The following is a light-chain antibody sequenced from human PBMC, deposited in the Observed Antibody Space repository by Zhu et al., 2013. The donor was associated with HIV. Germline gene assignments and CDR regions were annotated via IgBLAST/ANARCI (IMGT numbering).Light chain of an antibody. CDR2: LNG. Sequence: QSVLTQPPSASGTPGQRVTITCSGSTSNIGTNSVSWYQKFPGTAPKLLIYLNGQRPSGVPDRFSGSKSGASASLAISGLQSEDEAEYYCNSYSSSNTLEVFGGGTKLTV. CDR1: TSNIGTNS. V-gene: IGLV1-44*01. CDR3: NSYSSSNTLEV. J-gene: IGLJ3*02.